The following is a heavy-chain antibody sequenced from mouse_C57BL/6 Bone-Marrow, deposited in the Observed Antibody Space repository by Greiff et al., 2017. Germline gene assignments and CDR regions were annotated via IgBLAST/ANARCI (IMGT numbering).Heavy chain of an antibody. Sequence: VKLQQPGAELVKPAASVKLSCTASGYTFTSYWMHWVKQRPGQGLEWIGMIHPNSGSTNYNEKFKSKATLTVDKSSSTAYMQLSSLTSEDSAVYYCAKETTVVATKYAIDYWGQGTSVTVSS. CDR1: GYTFTSYW. CDR2: IHPNSGST. J-gene: IGHJ4*01. V-gene: IGHV1-64*01. D-gene: IGHD1-1*01. CDR3: AKETTVVATKYAIDY.